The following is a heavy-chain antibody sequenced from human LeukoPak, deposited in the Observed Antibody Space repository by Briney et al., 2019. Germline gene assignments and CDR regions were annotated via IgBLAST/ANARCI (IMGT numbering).Heavy chain of an antibody. CDR1: GFTFTGSY. Sequence: GASVKVPCKSSGFTFTGSYIHWVRQAPGQGLEWMGWINLNSGGTNYAQKFQGWVTMTRDTSISTAYMELHRLSSDDTAVYFCVRDRATVATPYFDYWGQGTQVTVPS. CDR3: VRDRATVATPYFDY. J-gene: IGHJ4*02. V-gene: IGHV1-2*04. CDR2: INLNSGGT. D-gene: IGHD4-23*01.